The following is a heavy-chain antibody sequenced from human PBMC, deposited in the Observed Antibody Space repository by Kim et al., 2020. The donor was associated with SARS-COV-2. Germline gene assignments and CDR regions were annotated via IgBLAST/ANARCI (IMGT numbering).Heavy chain of an antibody. J-gene: IGHJ6*02. V-gene: IGHV3-33*01. Sequence: GGSLRLSCAASGFTFSSYGMHWVRQAPGKGLEWVAVIWYDGSNKYYADSVKGRFTISRDNSKNTLYLQMNSLRAEDTAVYYCARDNPGPDYYGMDVWGQGTTVTVSS. CDR2: IWYDGSNK. CDR1: GFTFSSYG. CDR3: ARDNPGPDYYGMDV.